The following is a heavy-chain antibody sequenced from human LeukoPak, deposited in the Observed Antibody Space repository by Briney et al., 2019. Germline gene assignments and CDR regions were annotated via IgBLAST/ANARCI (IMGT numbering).Heavy chain of an antibody. J-gene: IGHJ4*02. V-gene: IGHV4-31*03. CDR2: IYYSGST. CDR3: AREDSSTSWDY. D-gene: IGHD2-2*01. Sequence: SQTLSLTCTVSGGSISSGGYYWSWIRQHPGKGLEWIGYIYYSGSTYYNPSLKSRVTISVDTSKDQFSLKLSSVTAADTAVYYCAREDSSTSWDYWGQGTLVTVSS. CDR1: GGSISSGGYY.